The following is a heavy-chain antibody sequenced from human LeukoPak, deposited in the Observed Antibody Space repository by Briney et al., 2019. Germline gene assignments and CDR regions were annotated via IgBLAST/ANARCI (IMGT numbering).Heavy chain of an antibody. CDR3: ARDFPAEDFS. D-gene: IGHD2-15*01. CDR1: GFTFSSYA. Sequence: GSLRLSCAASGFTFSSYAMSWVRQAPGKGLEWVGRIYTSGSTNYNPSLTSRVTMSVDTSKNQFSLKLSSVTAADTAVYYCARDFPAEDFSWGQGTLVTVSS. V-gene: IGHV4-4*07. J-gene: IGHJ1*01. CDR2: IYTSGST.